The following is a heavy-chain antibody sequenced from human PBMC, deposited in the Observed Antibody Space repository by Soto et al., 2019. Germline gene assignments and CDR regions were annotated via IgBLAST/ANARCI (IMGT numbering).Heavy chain of an antibody. J-gene: IGHJ6*02. Sequence: QVQLVQSGAEVKKPGSSVKVSCKASGGTFSSYAISWVRQAPGQGLEWMGGIIPIFGTANYAQKFQGRVTITADESTSTAYMELSSLRSEDTAVYYCARGFGVVAPSGYYYGMDVWGQGTTVTVSS. CDR1: GGTFSSYA. CDR2: IIPIFGTA. V-gene: IGHV1-69*01. CDR3: ARGFGVVAPSGYYYGMDV. D-gene: IGHD3-3*01.